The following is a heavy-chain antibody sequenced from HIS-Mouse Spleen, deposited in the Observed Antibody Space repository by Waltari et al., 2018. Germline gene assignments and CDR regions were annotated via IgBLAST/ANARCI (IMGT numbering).Heavy chain of an antibody. Sequence: QVQLVQSGAEVKKPGASVKVSCKASGYTFTSYYMHWVRQAPGQGLEWMGINNPSGGRTSYEQKFQGRVTMTRDTSTSTVYMELSSLRSEDTAVYYCARDSPATGTVRYFDYWGQGTLVTVSS. CDR2: NNPSGGRT. CDR1: GYTFTSYY. D-gene: IGHD1-7*01. J-gene: IGHJ4*02. CDR3: ARDSPATGTVRYFDY. V-gene: IGHV1-46*03.